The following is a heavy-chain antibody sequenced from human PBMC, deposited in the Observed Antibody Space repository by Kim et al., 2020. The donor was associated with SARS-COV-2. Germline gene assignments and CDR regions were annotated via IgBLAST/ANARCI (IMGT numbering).Heavy chain of an antibody. V-gene: IGHV3-23*01. CDR3: AKISLAAVIPRGYVNY. CDR2: ITGNSDNT. J-gene: IGHJ4*02. D-gene: IGHD6-13*01. CDR1: GFDFNNKA. Sequence: GGSLRLSCAASGFDFNNKAMGWVRQAPGKGLEWVSSITGNSDNTYYGDSVKGRFTISRDNSQKMLYLEMNSLRVEDSAVYYCAKISLAAVIPRGYVNYWGQGTLVTVSS.